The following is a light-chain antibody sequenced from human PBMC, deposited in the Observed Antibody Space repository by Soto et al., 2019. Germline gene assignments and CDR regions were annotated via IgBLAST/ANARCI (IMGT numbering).Light chain of an antibody. J-gene: IGKJ5*01. CDR2: AAS. V-gene: IGKV1-39*01. Sequence: DIQTTQSPSSLSASVGDRVTITCRASQSINFYLNWYQQRPGKAPKVLIYAASNLQSGVPSRFSGSGSGTEFSLTISSLQPEDFATYYCQHSYSLPITFGQGTRLEIK. CDR1: QSINFY. CDR3: QHSYSLPIT.